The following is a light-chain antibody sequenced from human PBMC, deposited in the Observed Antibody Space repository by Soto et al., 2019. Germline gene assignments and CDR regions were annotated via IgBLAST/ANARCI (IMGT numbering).Light chain of an antibody. CDR2: DVS. J-gene: IGLJ1*01. Sequence: QSALTQPASVSGSPGQSITISCTGTSSDVGDYNYVSWYQQHPGKAPKLMIFDVSNRPSGVSNRFSGSKSRNTASLTTSGLQAEDEADYYCSSYTSSSTRVFGTGTKLTVL. V-gene: IGLV2-14*01. CDR3: SSYTSSSTRV. CDR1: SSDVGDYNY.